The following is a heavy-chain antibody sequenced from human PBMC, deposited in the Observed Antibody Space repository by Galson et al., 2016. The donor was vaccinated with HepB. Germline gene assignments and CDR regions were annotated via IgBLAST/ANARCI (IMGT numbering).Heavy chain of an antibody. J-gene: IGHJ3*02. CDR3: AKSQPGYSSGWYTLPIDAFDI. Sequence: SLRLSCAASGFTFRNYGMTWVRQAPGKGLEWVSSISGSGTSTYYADSVKGRFTISRDNSKNTLYLQMNSLRAEDTAVYYCAKSQPGYSSGWYTLPIDAFDIWGQGTMVTVSS. CDR1: GFTFRNYG. D-gene: IGHD6-19*01. V-gene: IGHV3-23*01. CDR2: ISGSGTST.